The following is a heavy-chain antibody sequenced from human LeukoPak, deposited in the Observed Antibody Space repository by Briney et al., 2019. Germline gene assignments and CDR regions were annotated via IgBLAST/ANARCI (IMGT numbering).Heavy chain of an antibody. CDR1: GFTFSSYA. Sequence: PGGSLRLSCAASGFTFSSYARNWVRQAPGKGLEWVLGISGVDGKTYYADSVKGRFTISSDSSKNTLYLQMNSLRAEDTAVYYCAKLTTSWGQGTLVTVSS. J-gene: IGHJ4*02. V-gene: IGHV3-23*01. CDR3: AKLTTS. D-gene: IGHD1-14*01. CDR2: ISGVDGKT.